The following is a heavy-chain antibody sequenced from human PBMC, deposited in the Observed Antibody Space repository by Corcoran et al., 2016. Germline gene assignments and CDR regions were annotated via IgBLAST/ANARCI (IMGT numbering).Heavy chain of an antibody. CDR3: GRSSWNDY. V-gene: IGHV3-7*01. J-gene: IGHJ4*02. Sequence: EVQLVESGGGLVQPGGSLRLSCAASGFAFDTYWMNWVRQAPGKGLEWVANIKGGENEKYYVDTVKGRFNISRNNGKYLVYLKMNSLRAEDTAVYYWGRSSWNDYWGQGTLVTVSS. CDR2: IKGGENEK. D-gene: IGHD6-13*01. CDR1: GFAFDTYW.